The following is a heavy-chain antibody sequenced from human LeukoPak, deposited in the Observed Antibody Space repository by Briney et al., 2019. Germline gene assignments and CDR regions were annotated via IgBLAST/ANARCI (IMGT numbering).Heavy chain of an antibody. CDR1: GGSISSYY. CDR2: IYYRGSA. Sequence: SETLSFTCTGSGGSISSYYWSWIRQPPGKGLEWIGYIYYRGSANYNPSLKSRVTISVDTSKNQFSLKLSSVTAADTAVYYCARYYGDYEALGHAFDIWGQGTMVTVSS. J-gene: IGHJ3*02. CDR3: ARYYGDYEALGHAFDI. V-gene: IGHV4-59*01. D-gene: IGHD4-17*01.